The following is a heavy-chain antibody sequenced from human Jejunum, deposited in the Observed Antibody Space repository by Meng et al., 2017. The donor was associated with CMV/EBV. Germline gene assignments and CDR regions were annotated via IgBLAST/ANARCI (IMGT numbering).Heavy chain of an antibody. CDR1: GFIFSGYR. D-gene: IGHD7-27*01. J-gene: IGHJ4*02. CDR3: VRDGDRWNFDY. Sequence: GRLGQSERGVVLALRCPGLAGAPSGFIFSGYRQTWVSEAKGKGLVWDSGIKDDGTASNYAVSVKGRFTISRDTVKNTLSLQMNSLKAEDTAVYYCVRDGDRWNFDYWGQGTLVTVSS. V-gene: IGHV3-74*01. CDR2: IKDDGTAS.